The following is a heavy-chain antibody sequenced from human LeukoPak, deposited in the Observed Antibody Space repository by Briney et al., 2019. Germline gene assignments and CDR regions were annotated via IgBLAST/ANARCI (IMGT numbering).Heavy chain of an antibody. CDR3: ARDGGYSYGYTFIDY. J-gene: IGHJ4*02. CDR2: ISGSSSNK. V-gene: IGHV3-21*01. D-gene: IGHD5-18*01. Sequence: GGSLRLSCAASGFIFSSNSMNWVRQAPGKGLEWVASISGSSSNKYYADSVQGRFTISRDNAKNSLYLQMGSLRAEDTAVYYCARDGGYSYGYTFIDYWGQGTLVTVSS. CDR1: GFIFSSNS.